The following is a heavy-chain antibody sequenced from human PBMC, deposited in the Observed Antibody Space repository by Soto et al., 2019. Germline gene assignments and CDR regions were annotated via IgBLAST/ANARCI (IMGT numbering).Heavy chain of an antibody. CDR3: AKDRTFGPPLVRFDS. Sequence: PGGSLRLSCGASGFTFSVYAMTWVRQAPGKGLEWVSAISGNGGSTYYADSVKGRFTISRDNSKSTLHLQMNSLRVEDTAVYYCAKDRTFGPPLVRFDSWGQGTLGTVS. V-gene: IGHV3-23*01. D-gene: IGHD6-6*01. CDR2: ISGNGGST. CDR1: GFTFSVYA. J-gene: IGHJ4*02.